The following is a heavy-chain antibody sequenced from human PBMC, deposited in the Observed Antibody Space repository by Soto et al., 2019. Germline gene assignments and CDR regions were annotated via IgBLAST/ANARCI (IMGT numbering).Heavy chain of an antibody. Sequence: EVQLLESGGGLVQPGGSLRLSCAASGFTFSSYAMSWVRQAPGKGLEWVSAISGSGGSTYYADSVKGRFTISRDNSKNTLYLQMNSLRAEDTAGYYCARNKEGGWFGELAYWGQGTLVTVSS. D-gene: IGHD3-10*01. V-gene: IGHV3-23*01. CDR3: ARNKEGGWFGELAY. CDR2: ISGSGGST. J-gene: IGHJ4*02. CDR1: GFTFSSYA.